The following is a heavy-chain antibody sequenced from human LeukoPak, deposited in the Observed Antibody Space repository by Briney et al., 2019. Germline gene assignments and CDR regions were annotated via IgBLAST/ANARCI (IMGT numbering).Heavy chain of an antibody. CDR2: INWNGGST. Sequence: GGSLRLSCAASGFTFDDHGMSWVRQVPGKGLEWVSGINWNGGSTGYADSVKGRFTISRDNAKNSLYLQMNSLRAEDTALYYCARGLEGSGSYYNGYFDYWGQGTLVTVSS. CDR1: GFTFDDHG. D-gene: IGHD3-10*01. V-gene: IGHV3-20*04. J-gene: IGHJ4*02. CDR3: ARGLEGSGSYYNGYFDY.